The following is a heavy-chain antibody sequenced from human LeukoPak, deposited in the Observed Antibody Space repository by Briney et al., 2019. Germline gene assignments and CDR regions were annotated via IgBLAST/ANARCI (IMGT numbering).Heavy chain of an antibody. CDR1: GGSISSGASY. J-gene: IGHJ5*02. Sequence: SETLSLTCTVSGGSISSGASYWSWIRQYPGKGLECFGYIYDSGITYYNPAPKTRVTISMDTSKTPFSLKLSSVTAAETAVYYCAGAGPGIGAANRFAPWGQGALVTASS. CDR2: IYDSGIT. CDR3: AGAGPGIGAANRFAP. V-gene: IGHV4-31*03. D-gene: IGHD2-15*01.